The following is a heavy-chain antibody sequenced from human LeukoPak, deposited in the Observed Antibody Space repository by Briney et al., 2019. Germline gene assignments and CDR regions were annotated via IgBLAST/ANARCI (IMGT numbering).Heavy chain of an antibody. CDR3: AKFSYYYDSSGYFDK. CDR1: GFTFDDYA. CDR2: ISWNSGSK. Sequence: GGSLRLSCAASGFTFDDYAMHWVRQAPGQGLEWVSSISWNSGSKDYADSVKGRFTISRDNAKNPLYLQMNSLRLEDTAFYYCAKFSYYYDSSGYFDKWGQGTLVTVSS. J-gene: IGHJ4*02. V-gene: IGHV3-9*01. D-gene: IGHD3-22*01.